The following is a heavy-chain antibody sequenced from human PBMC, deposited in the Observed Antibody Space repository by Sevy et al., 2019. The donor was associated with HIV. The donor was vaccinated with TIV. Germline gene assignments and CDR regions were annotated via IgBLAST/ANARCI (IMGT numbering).Heavy chain of an antibody. D-gene: IGHD1-1*01. J-gene: IGHJ1*01. V-gene: IGHV3-30*04. CDR1: GFTFSRYS. CDR2: ISFDTSNK. CDR3: ALERLSSDVAEYFQN. Sequence: GGSLRLSCAASGFTFSRYSMHWVRQAPGKGLEWVATISFDTSNKHYTDSVKGRFTISRDNFQNSLFLQMNSLRPEDTAVYYCALERLSSDVAEYFQNWGQGTLVTVSS.